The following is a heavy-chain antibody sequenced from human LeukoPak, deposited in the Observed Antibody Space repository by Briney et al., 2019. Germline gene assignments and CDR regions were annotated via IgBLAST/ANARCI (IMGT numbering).Heavy chain of an antibody. J-gene: IGHJ6*03. V-gene: IGHV3-49*04. CDR3: SNYYDSSGYYAYYYYYMDV. Sequence: PGGSLRLSCTASGFTFGDYAMSWVRQAPGKGLEWVGFIRSKAYGGTTEYAASVRGRFTISRDGSKSIAYLQMNSLKTEDTAVYYCSNYYDSSGYYAYYYYYMDVWGKGTTVTVSS. CDR1: GFTFGDYA. CDR2: IRSKAYGGTT. D-gene: IGHD3-22*01.